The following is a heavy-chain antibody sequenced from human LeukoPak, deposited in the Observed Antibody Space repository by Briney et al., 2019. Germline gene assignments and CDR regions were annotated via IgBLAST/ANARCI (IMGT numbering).Heavy chain of an antibody. CDR2: TYYRSKWYN. CDR1: GDSVSSNKAI. V-gene: IGHV6-1*01. D-gene: IGHD2-2*01. CDR3: ARAPAGPYGYFEY. Sequence: SQTLSLTFAISGDSVSSNKAIWHWIRQSPSRGLEWLGRTYYRSKWYNDDALSVKSRITISPDTFKNQFSLQLNSVTPEDTAVYYCARAPAGPYGYFEYWGQGTLVTVSS. J-gene: IGHJ4*02.